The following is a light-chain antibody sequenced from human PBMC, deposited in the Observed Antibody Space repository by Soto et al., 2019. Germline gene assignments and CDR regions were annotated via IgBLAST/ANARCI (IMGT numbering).Light chain of an antibody. CDR3: ISYTSDDVRYV. CDR1: NSGVGICDF. Sequence: QSALTQPASVSGAPGQSSSVSCTGMNSGVGICDFVSWYQHHPGRAPKLIVSEVSHRPSGVSNRFSGSKSGNTASLTISGLQSEDEADYYCISYTSDDVRYVFGTGTKVTVL. CDR2: EVS. J-gene: IGLJ1*01. V-gene: IGLV2-14*01.